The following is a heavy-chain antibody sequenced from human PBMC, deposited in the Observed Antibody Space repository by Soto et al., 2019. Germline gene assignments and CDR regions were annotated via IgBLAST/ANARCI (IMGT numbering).Heavy chain of an antibody. CDR2: IYYSGST. CDR3: ARVHSSGWYEEPQDDDFDI. Sequence: QVQLQESGPGLVKPSETLSLTCTVSGGSISSYYWSWIRQPPGKGLEWIGYIYYSGSTNYNPSLKSRVTISVDTSKNQFSLKLSSVTAADTAVYYCARVHSSGWYEEPQDDDFDIWGQGTMVTVSS. J-gene: IGHJ3*02. D-gene: IGHD6-19*01. CDR1: GGSISSYY. V-gene: IGHV4-59*01.